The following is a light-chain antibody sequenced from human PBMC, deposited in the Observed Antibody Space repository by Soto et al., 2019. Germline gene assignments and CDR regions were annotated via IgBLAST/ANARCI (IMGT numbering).Light chain of an antibody. CDR2: AAS. CDR1: QGIDSS. J-gene: IGKJ5*01. CDR3: QQLHDYPIT. V-gene: IGKV1-9*01. Sequence: ILLTQSPSSLSASVGDRVTITCRASQGIDSSFAWYQQKPGKAPKLLIYAASSLQSGVPSRFSGSGSGTDFTITIRSLQPEDFATYYCQQLHDYPITFGQGTRLEI.